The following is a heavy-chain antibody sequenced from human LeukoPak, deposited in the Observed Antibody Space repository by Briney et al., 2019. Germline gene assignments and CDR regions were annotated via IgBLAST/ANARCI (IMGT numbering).Heavy chain of an antibody. D-gene: IGHD6-19*01. V-gene: IGHV3-21*01. Sequence: GLSLRLSCAASGFTFSSYSMQWVRQAPGKGLEWVASISSSSSYIYHTDSVKGRFTISRDNAKTALSLQMNSLRDEDAAVYSCARDEPLGYSSGLKSFGCWGPGTLVTVSS. CDR1: GFTFSSYS. J-gene: IGHJ4*02. CDR2: ISSSSSYI. CDR3: ARDEPLGYSSGLKSFGC.